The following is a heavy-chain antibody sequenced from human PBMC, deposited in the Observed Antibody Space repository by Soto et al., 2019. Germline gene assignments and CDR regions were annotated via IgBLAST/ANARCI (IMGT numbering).Heavy chain of an antibody. V-gene: IGHV1-46*01. Sequence: QVQLVQSGAEVKKPGASVKVSCKASGYTFSSYYMYWVRQAPGQGLEWMGVINPSGDSTTYAQKFQGRVTMTKDTSTSTLYMELSSLRSEDTAVYYCARDWEFGFWGQGTLVTVSS. CDR1: GYTFSSYY. D-gene: IGHD3-10*01. CDR2: INPSGDST. CDR3: ARDWEFGF. J-gene: IGHJ4*02.